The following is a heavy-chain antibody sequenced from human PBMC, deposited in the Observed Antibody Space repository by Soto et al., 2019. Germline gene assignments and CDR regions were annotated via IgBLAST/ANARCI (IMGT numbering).Heavy chain of an antibody. D-gene: IGHD6-19*01. CDR1: GGTFSSYT. CDR3: ARTYSSGWQWGAFDI. Sequence: QVQLVQSGAEVKKPGSSVKVSCKASGGTFSSYTISWVRQAPGQGLERMGRIIPILGIANYAQKFQGRVTITADKSTSTAYMELSSLRSEDTAVYYCARTYSSGWQWGAFDIWGQGTMVTVSS. CDR2: IIPILGIA. V-gene: IGHV1-69*02. J-gene: IGHJ3*02.